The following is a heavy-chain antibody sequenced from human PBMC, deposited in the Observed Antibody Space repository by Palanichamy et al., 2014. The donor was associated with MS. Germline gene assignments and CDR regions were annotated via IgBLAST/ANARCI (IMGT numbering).Heavy chain of an antibody. V-gene: IGHV1-46*01. Sequence: VQLVQSGAGVKKPGASVKVSCRASGYTFTSYYLYWVRQAPGQGLEWMGIINPSGGSTSYAQKFQDRVTMTRDTSSSTVYMELSSLRSEDTAVYYCARAQSQYSDSGSYYNPVLFEYWGQGTLVTVSS. CDR3: ARAQSQYSDSGSYYNPVLFEY. J-gene: IGHJ4*02. D-gene: IGHD3-10*01. CDR1: GYTFTSYY. CDR2: INPSGGST.